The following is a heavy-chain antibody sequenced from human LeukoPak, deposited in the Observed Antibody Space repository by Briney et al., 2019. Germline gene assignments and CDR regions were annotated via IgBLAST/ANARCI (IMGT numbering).Heavy chain of an antibody. CDR1: GGTFSSYA. J-gene: IGHJ6*04. CDR2: IIPIFGTA. V-gene: IGHV1-69*13. Sequence: SVKVSCKASGGTFSSYAISWVRQAPGQGLKWMGGIIPIFGTANYAQKFQGRVTITADESTSTAYMELSSLRSEDTAVYYCARAGGGRYSYGAYYYYGMDVWGKGTTVTVSS. CDR3: ARAGGGRYSYGAYYYYGMDV. D-gene: IGHD5-18*01.